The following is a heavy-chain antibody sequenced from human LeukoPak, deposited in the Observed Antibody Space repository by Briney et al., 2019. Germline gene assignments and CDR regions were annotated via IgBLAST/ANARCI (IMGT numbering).Heavy chain of an antibody. V-gene: IGHV3-53*01. Sequence: GGSLRLSCAASGFSVSTDHMSWVRQAPGKGLEWVSVIYNDGSTYYAGSVKGRFTISRDNSKNTLYLQMNSLRAEDTAVYYCAKDPTIFGVVITHFDYWGQGTLVTVSS. CDR3: AKDPTIFGVVITHFDY. J-gene: IGHJ4*02. CDR1: GFSVSTDH. CDR2: IYNDGST. D-gene: IGHD3-3*01.